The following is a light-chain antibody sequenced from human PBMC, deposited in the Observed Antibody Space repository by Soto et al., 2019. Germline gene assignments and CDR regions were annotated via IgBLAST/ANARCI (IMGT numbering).Light chain of an antibody. V-gene: IGKV3-20*01. CDR2: GAS. J-gene: IGKJ5*01. CDR1: QSVSSSY. Sequence: EIVLTQSPGTLSLSPGERATLSCRASQSVSSSYLAWYQQKPGQAPRLLIFGASSRATGIPDRFSGSGSGTDFTLTISGLEPEDFSVYYCQQYGSSPITFGQGTRLEIK. CDR3: QQYGSSPIT.